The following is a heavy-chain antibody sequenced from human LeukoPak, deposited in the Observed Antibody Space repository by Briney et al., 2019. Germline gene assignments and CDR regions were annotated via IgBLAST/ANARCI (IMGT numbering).Heavy chain of an antibody. CDR3: ARDTMVREIPTFDP. CDR1: GFTFSSYE. D-gene: IGHD3-10*01. Sequence: GGSLRLSCAASGFTFSSYEMNWVRQAPGKGLEWVAVISYDGSNKYYADSVKGRFTISRDNSKNTLYLQMNSLRAEDTAVYYCARDTMVREIPTFDPWGQGTLVTVSS. J-gene: IGHJ5*02. CDR2: ISYDGSNK. V-gene: IGHV3-30*04.